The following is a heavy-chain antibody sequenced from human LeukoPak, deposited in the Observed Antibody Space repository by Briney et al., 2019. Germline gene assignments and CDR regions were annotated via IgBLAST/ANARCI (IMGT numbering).Heavy chain of an antibody. CDR2: IYYSGKT. D-gene: IGHD1-26*01. V-gene: IGHV4-39*01. CDR3: AHFKGGSFDF. J-gene: IGHJ3*01. Sequence: PSQTLSLTCTLSGGSISSSNYYWGWIRQPPGKGMEWIGSIYYSGKTYYIPSLKSRVTISVDTSKNQFSLKLTSVTAADTAVYYCAHFKGGSFDFWGQGTMVTVSS. CDR1: GGSISSSNYY.